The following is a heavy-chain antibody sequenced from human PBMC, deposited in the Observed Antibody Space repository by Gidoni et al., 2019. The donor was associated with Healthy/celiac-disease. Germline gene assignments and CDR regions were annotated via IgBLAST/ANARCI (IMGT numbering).Heavy chain of an antibody. V-gene: IGHV3-23*01. D-gene: IGHD4-17*01. J-gene: IGHJ4*02. CDR3: AKDPATVTLYYFDY. Sequence: EVQRLESGGGWVQPGGSLRLCCAASGFTFCSYAMSLVRQAPGKGLEWVSAISGSGGSTYYADSVKGRFTISRDNSKNTLYLQMNSLRAEDTAVYYCAKDPATVTLYYFDYWGQGTLVTVSS. CDR1: GFTFCSYA. CDR2: ISGSGGST.